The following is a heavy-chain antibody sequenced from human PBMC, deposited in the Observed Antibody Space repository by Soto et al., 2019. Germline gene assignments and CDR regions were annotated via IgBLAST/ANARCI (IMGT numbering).Heavy chain of an antibody. V-gene: IGHV1-46*01. CDR1: GYSFSNSY. J-gene: IGHJ6*01. CDR3: ARDSTKFAGVTPPRYYWFGMDV. Sequence: QVQLVQSGAEVKKPGASVRISCKTSGYSFSNSYIHWVREAPGQGLEWVGIINPGADSTTYAQKFRGRVTMTRETSIATAYMELTSLTSEDSAVYFCARDSTKFAGVTPPRYYWFGMDVW. CDR2: INPGADST. D-gene: IGHD1-20*01.